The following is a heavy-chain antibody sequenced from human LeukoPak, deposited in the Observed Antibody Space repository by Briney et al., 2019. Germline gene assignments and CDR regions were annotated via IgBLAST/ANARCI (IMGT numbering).Heavy chain of an antibody. Sequence: GESLNISCKGSGYSFTNYWISWVRQTPGKGLEWMGKIDPSDSYTNSGPSFQGHVTISADKSISTAYLQWSSLKASDTAMYYCARHDPNARLKLDYWGQGTLVTVSS. CDR3: ARHDPNARLKLDY. V-gene: IGHV5-10-1*01. CDR2: IDPSDSYT. D-gene: IGHD3-3*01. J-gene: IGHJ4*02. CDR1: GYSFTNYW.